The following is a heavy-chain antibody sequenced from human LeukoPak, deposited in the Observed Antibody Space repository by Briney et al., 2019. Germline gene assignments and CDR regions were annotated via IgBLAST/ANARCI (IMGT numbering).Heavy chain of an antibody. Sequence: GGSLRLSCAASGFSFSNYAMSWVRQAPGKGLEWVSDISGSGGTTNYADSVKGRFTISRDNSKDTLYLQMDSLRAADTAVYYCAKVGSSMSFYYYYGMDVWGRGTTVTVSS. CDR3: AKVGSSMSFYYYYGMDV. CDR1: GFSFSNYA. V-gene: IGHV3-23*01. J-gene: IGHJ6*02. CDR2: ISGSGGTT. D-gene: IGHD6-13*01.